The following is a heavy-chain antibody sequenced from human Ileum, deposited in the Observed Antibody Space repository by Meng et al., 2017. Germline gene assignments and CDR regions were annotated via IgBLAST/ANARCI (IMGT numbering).Heavy chain of an antibody. Sequence: GGSLRLSCAASGFILRSYAMHWVRQAPGKGLEGVSGIDAADETYYPDSVKGRFTISRENDKNSMYLQMNTLRAGDTAVYFCVRGTNSWYSFAYWGQGILVTVSS. CDR2: IDAADET. J-gene: IGHJ4*02. CDR3: VRGTNSWYSFAY. D-gene: IGHD6-13*01. V-gene: IGHV3-13*01. CDR1: GFILRSYA.